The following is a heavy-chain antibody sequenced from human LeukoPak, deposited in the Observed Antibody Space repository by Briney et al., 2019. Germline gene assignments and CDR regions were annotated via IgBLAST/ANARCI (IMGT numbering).Heavy chain of an antibody. Sequence: SETLSLTCTVSGGSISSSSYYWGWIRQPAGKGLEWIGSIYYSGRTYYNPSLKSRVTISVDTSKNQVSLKLISVTAADTAVYYCARDLSSSWMNAFDIWGQGTVVTVSS. CDR1: GGSISSSSYY. V-gene: IGHV4-39*07. J-gene: IGHJ3*02. D-gene: IGHD6-13*01. CDR3: ARDLSSSWMNAFDI. CDR2: IYYSGRT.